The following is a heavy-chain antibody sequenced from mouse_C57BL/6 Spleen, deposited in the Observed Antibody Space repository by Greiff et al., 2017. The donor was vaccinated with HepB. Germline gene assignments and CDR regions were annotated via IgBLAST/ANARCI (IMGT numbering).Heavy chain of an antibody. Sequence: EVKVVESGAELVRPGASVKLSCTASGFNIKDDYMHWVKQRPEQGLEWIGWIDPENGDTEYASKFQGKATITADTSSNTAYLQLSSLTSEDTAVYYCTKGTVAYYFDYWGQGTTLTVSS. V-gene: IGHV14-4*01. CDR3: TKGTVAYYFDY. CDR2: IDPENGDT. CDR1: GFNIKDDY. D-gene: IGHD1-1*01. J-gene: IGHJ2*01.